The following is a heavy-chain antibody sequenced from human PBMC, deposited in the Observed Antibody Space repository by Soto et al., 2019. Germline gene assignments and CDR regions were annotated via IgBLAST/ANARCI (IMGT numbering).Heavy chain of an antibody. J-gene: IGHJ3*02. CDR1: GFTFSSYA. Sequence: QVQLVESGGGVVQPGRSLRLSCAASGFTFSSYAMHWVRQAPGKGLEWVAVISYDGSNKYYADSVKGRFTISRDNSKNTLYLQMNSLRAEDTAVYYCGRIPRYYDSSGYHEAFDIWGQGTMVTVSS. V-gene: IGHV3-30-3*01. D-gene: IGHD3-22*01. CDR2: ISYDGSNK. CDR3: GRIPRYYDSSGYHEAFDI.